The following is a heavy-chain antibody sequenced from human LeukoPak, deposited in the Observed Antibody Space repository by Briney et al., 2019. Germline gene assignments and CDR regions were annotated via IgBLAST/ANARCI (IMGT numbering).Heavy chain of an antibody. CDR1: GFTFSSYA. V-gene: IGHV3-23*01. Sequence: GGSLRLSCAASGFTFSSYAMSWVRQAPGKGLEWVSAISGSGGSTYYADSVKGRFTISRDNAKDSLYLQMNSLRAEDTAVYYCARDQGVGAFDIWGQGTMVTVSS. CDR3: ARDQGVGAFDI. D-gene: IGHD1-26*01. CDR2: ISGSGGST. J-gene: IGHJ3*02.